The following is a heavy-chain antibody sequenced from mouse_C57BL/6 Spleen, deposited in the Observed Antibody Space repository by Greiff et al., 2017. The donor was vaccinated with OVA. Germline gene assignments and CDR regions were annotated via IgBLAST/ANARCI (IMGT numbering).Heavy chain of an antibody. Sequence: EVMLVESGGGLVTPGGSLKLSCAASGFTFSDYGMHWVRQAPEKGLEWVAYISSGSSTIYYADTVKGRFTISRDNAKNTLFLQMTSLRSEDTAMYYCARWEGNYFDYWGQGTTLTVSS. CDR2: ISSGSSTI. J-gene: IGHJ2*01. V-gene: IGHV5-17*01. D-gene: IGHD4-1*01. CDR1: GFTFSDYG. CDR3: ARWEGNYFDY.